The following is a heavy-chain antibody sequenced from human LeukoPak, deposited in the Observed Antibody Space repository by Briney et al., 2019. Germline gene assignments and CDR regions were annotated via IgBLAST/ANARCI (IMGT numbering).Heavy chain of an antibody. CDR2: IFHSGTT. V-gene: IGHV4-38-2*02. J-gene: IGHJ4*02. D-gene: IGHD1-7*01. Sequence: PSETLSLTCTVSGYSISGGYYWGWIRQPPGKGLEWIGYIFHSGTTYYNSSLKSRVTISVDTSKNQFSLRLGFVTAADTALYFCARGLGTTNFDYWGQGTLVTVSS. CDR1: GYSISGGYY. CDR3: ARGLGTTNFDY.